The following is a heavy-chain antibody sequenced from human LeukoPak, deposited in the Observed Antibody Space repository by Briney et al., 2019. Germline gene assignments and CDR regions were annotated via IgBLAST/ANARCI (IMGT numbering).Heavy chain of an antibody. Sequence: GGSLRLSCAASGFTFDDYAMHWVRQAPGKGLEWVSGISWNSGSIGYADSVKGRFTISRDNAKNSLYLQMNSLRAEDMALYYCAKDGSSHRGDYYYYMDVWGKGITVTVSS. D-gene: IGHD6-13*01. V-gene: IGHV3-9*03. CDR1: GFTFDDYA. CDR3: AKDGSSHRGDYYYYMDV. J-gene: IGHJ6*03. CDR2: ISWNSGSI.